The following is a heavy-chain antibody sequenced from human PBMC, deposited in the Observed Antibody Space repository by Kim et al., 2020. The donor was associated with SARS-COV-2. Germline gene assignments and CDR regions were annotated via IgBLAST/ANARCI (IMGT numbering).Heavy chain of an antibody. CDR3: ARGGAYHVPFDP. CDR1: GGSIRDCGYS. CDR2: VFHSGNT. J-gene: IGHJ5*02. V-gene: IGHV4-30-2*01. D-gene: IGHD2-21*01. Sequence: SETLSLTCTVSGGSIRDCGYSWSWVRQPPGKGLEWIGYVFHSGNTYYNPSLESRVTISVDKSKNQFSLDLKSVMAADTAVYYCARGGAYHVPFDPWGQGTLVTVSS.